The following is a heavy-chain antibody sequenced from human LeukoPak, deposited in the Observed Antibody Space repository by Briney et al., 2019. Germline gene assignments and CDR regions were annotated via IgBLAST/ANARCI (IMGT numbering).Heavy chain of an antibody. V-gene: IGHV1-3*03. CDR3: ARSPYQYDDSSRLDY. CDR2: INAGNGNT. J-gene: IGHJ4*02. CDR1: GYTLTSYA. D-gene: IGHD3-22*01. Sequence: ASAKVSCKASGYTLTSYAIHWVRQAPGQRLEWMGWINAGNGNTKYSQAFQGRVTITRDTSARTAYMELSSLKSEHMAVQYRARSPYQYDDSSRLDYWGQGTLVTVSS.